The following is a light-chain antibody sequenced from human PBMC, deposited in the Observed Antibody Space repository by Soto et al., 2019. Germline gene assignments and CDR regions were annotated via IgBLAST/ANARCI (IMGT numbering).Light chain of an antibody. J-gene: IGLJ2*01. CDR1: ALPKQY. CDR3: QSADSSGTYVV. CDR2: KDS. V-gene: IGLV3-25*03. Sequence: SYELTQPPSGSVSPGQTARITCSGDALPKQYAYWYQQKPGQAPVLVIYKDSERPSGIPERFSDSSSGTTVTLTISGVQAEDEADYYCQSADSSGTYVVFGGGTKLTVL.